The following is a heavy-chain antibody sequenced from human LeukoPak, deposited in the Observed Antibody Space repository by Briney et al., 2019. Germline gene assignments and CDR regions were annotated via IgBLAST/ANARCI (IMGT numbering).Heavy chain of an antibody. CDR1: GGSISSYY. CDR3: AREIKGAGMDV. V-gene: IGHV4-4*07. Sequence: SETLSLTCSVSGGSISSYYWSWIRQPAGKGPQWIGRIFHSGIMNDDPFFRSRVTMSVNMSKNQISLKVTSVTAADTAVYYCAREIKGAGMDVWGQGTTVIVSS. J-gene: IGHJ6*02. CDR2: IFHSGIM.